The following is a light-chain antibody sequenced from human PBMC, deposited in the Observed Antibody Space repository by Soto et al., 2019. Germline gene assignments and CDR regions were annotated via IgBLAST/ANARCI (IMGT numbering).Light chain of an antibody. V-gene: IGKV2-28*01. J-gene: IGKJ1*01. CDR2: LGS. Sequence: DIVMTQSPLSLRVTPGEPASISCRSSQSLLHSSGYNYLHWYLQKPGQSPQLLISLGSDRSSGVPDRFSGSGSGTDFTLNISRVEAEDVGVYYCMQPLQTPWTFGQGTKV. CDR1: QSLLHSSGYNY. CDR3: MQPLQTPWT.